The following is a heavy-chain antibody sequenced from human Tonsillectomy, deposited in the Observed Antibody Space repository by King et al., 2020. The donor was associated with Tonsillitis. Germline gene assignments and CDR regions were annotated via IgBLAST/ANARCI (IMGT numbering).Heavy chain of an antibody. Sequence: QLQESGSGLVKPSQTLSLTCAVSGGSISSGGYSWSWIRQPPGKGLEWIGYIYHSGSTYYNPSLKSRATISVDRSKNQFSLKLSSVTAADTAVYYCARGDPFDSSGYLDYWGQGTLVTVSS. V-gene: IGHV4-30-2*01. J-gene: IGHJ4*02. CDR3: ARGDPFDSSGYLDY. CDR1: GGSISSGGYS. CDR2: IYHSGST. D-gene: IGHD3-22*01.